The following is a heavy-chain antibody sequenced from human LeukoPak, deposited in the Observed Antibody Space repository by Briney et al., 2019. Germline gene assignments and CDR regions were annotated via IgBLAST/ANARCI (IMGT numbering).Heavy chain of an antibody. D-gene: IGHD5-18*01. CDR3: ARQGYSYVDY. V-gene: IGHV4-39*01. CDR1: GGSISSSSYY. Sequence: SETLSLTCTVSGGSISSSSYYWGWIRQPPGKGLEWIGSIYYSGSTYYNPSLKSRVTISVDTSKNQFSLKLSSVTAADTAVYYCARQGYSYVDYWGQGTLVTVSS. J-gene: IGHJ4*02. CDR2: IYYSGST.